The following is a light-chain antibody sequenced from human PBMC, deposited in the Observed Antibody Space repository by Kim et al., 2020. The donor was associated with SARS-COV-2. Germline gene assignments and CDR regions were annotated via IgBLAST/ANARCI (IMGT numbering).Light chain of an antibody. CDR2: AAS. V-gene: IGKV1-39*01. J-gene: IGKJ3*01. CDR3: QQSYIRPFT. CDR1: QSISSH. Sequence: DIQMTQSPSSLSASVGDRVTITCRTSQSISSHLNWYHQKPGRVPKLLISAASTLQSGVPSRFSGSGSETDFTLTISSLQPEDFATYFCQQSYIRPFTFGPRTKVDIK.